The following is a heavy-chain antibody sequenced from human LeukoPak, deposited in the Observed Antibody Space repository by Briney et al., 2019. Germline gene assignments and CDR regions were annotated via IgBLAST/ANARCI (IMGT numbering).Heavy chain of an antibody. CDR2: ISSTSAHV. D-gene: IGHD3-3*01. J-gene: IGHJ6*03. CDR3: ARPDYDFWSGSPGGHYMDA. V-gene: IGHV3-21*01. CDR1: GFSFSTYS. Sequence: PGGSLRLSCAASGFSFSTYSMTWVRQAPGKGPEWVSSISSTSAHVYYADSVRGRFTISRDNAKNSLYLQMDSLRAEDTAVYYCARPDYDFWSGSPGGHYMDAWGKGTTVTVSS.